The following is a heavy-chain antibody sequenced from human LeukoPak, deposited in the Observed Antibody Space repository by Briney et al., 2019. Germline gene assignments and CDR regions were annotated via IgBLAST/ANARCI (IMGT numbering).Heavy chain of an antibody. V-gene: IGHV1-3*01. J-gene: IGHJ4*02. CDR1: GYTFTSYA. CDR2: INAGNGNT. Sequence: ASVKVSFKASGYTFTSYAMHWVRQAPGQRLEWMGWINAGNGNTKYSQKFQGRVTMTEDTSTDTAYMELSSLRSEDTAVYYCATQHPHPNWGQGTLVTVSS. D-gene: IGHD4-23*01. CDR3: ATQHPHPN.